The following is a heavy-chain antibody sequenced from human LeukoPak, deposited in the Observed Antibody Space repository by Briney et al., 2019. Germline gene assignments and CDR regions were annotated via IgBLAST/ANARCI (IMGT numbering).Heavy chain of an antibody. V-gene: IGHV4-34*01. CDR3: ARGLNRHGYSYGYSNESDY. J-gene: IGHJ4*02. CDR2: INHSGST. Sequence: SETLSLTCAVYGGSLSGYYWSWIRQPPGKGLEWIGEINHSGSTNYNPSLKSRVTISVDTSKNQFSLKLSSVTAADTAVYYCARGLNRHGYSYGYSNESDYWGQGTLVTVSS. CDR1: GGSLSGYY. D-gene: IGHD5-18*01.